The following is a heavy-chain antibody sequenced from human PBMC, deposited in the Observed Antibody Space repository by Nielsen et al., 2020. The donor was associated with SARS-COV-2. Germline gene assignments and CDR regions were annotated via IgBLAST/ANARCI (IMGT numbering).Heavy chain of an antibody. CDR2: SDHSWRI. CDR1: GASITNTS. Sequence: SETLSLTCAVSGASITNTSWAWIRQSPGKRLEWIAYSDHSWRINYNPSLKSRATISADTFNDRISLKLTSVTAADTGVYYCARLPAGTVSFDIWGQGTMVTVS. CDR3: ARLPAGTVSFDI. V-gene: IGHV4-59*08. J-gene: IGHJ3*02. D-gene: IGHD2-2*01.